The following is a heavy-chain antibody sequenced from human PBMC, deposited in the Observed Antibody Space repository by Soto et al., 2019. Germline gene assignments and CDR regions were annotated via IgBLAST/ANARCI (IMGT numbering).Heavy chain of an antibody. D-gene: IGHD4-17*01. J-gene: IGHJ6*03. CDR3: ARIPTTTVTILPDYYYYMDV. CDR1: GFTFSSYA. V-gene: IGHV3-64*01. Sequence: GGSLRLSCAASGFTFSSYAMHWVRQAPGKGLEYVSAISSNGGSTYYANSVKGRFTISRDNSKNTLYLQMGSLRAEDMAVYYCARIPTTTVTILPDYYYYMDVWGKGTTVTVSS. CDR2: ISSNGGST.